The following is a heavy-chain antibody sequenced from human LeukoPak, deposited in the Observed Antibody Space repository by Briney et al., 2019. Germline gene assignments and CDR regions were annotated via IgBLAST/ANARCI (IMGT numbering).Heavy chain of an antibody. J-gene: IGHJ5*02. D-gene: IGHD3-10*01. CDR1: GYTFTGYY. CDR3: ERDLGMVRGVGWFDP. V-gene: IGHV1-2*02. Sequence: ASVEVSCKASGYTFTGYYMHWVRQAPGQGLEWMGWINPNSGGTNYAQKFQGRVTMTRDTSISTAYVEQSRLRSDDTAVYYCERDLGMVRGVGWFDPWGQGTLVTVSS. CDR2: INPNSGGT.